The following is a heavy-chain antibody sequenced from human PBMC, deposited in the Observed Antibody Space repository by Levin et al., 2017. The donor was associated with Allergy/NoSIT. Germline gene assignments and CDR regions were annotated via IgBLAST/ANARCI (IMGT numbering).Heavy chain of an antibody. CDR2: IRNNGDT. CDR3: VRYTVGSTKDT. CDR1: GGSISSSDYY. J-gene: IGHJ5*02. V-gene: IGHV4-39*01. Sequence: SETLSLTCTVSGGSISSSDYYWGWIRQSPGEGLEWIAGIRNNGDTDYRPSLRARLSVSVDTSKSQISLNLRSVTAADTAVYYCVRYTVGSTKDTWGQGTLVTVSS. D-gene: IGHD2-2*03.